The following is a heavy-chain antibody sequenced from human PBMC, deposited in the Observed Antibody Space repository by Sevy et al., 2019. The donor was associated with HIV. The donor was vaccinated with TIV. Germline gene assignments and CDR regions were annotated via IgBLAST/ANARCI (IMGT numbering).Heavy chain of an antibody. D-gene: IGHD2-2*01. J-gene: IGHJ4*02. CDR3: TRNADCSSTSCHGEYNFDY. Sequence: GESLKISCKGSGYSFTSYWISWVRQMPGKGLEGMGRIDPSDSYTNYSPSFQGHVTISADKSITTTYLQSSSLKDSDTAMYYCTRNADCSSTSCHGEYNFDYWGKGTPVTVSS. CDR2: IDPSDSYT. CDR1: GYSFTSYW. V-gene: IGHV5-10-1*01.